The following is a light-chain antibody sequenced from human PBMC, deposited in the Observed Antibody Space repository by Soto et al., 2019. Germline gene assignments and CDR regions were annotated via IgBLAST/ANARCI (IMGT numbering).Light chain of an antibody. V-gene: IGLV2-14*03. CDR3: GSYTSSNTVV. J-gene: IGLJ2*01. Sequence: QSALTQPASVSASPGQSITISCTGTSSDVGGYNHVSWYQQHPGKVPEVLIFDVTKRPSGVSNRFSGSKSGNTASLTISGLQAEDEADYYCGSYTSSNTVVFGGGTKVTV. CDR2: DVT. CDR1: SSDVGGYNH.